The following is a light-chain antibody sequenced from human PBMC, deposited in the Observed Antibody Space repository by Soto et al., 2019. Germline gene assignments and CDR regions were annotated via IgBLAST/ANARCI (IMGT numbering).Light chain of an antibody. Sequence: DFEMTQSPSSLSASVGDRVTITCRASQSISNSLNWYQQKPGKAPKVLIYAASSLQRGVPTRFSGSGSGTDFTLTISSLQPEDFATYSCQQSYSTPPVTFGGGTKVEIK. CDR2: AAS. CDR1: QSISNS. J-gene: IGKJ4*01. V-gene: IGKV1-39*01. CDR3: QQSYSTPPVT.